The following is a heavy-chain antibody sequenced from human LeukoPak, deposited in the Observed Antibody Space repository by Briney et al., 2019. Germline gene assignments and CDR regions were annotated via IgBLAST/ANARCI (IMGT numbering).Heavy chain of an antibody. CDR3: AKDREVGILEWSSFDP. Sequence: SETLSLTCTVSGGSISSYYWSWIRQPAGKGLEWIGRIYTSGSTNYNPSLKSRVTMSVDTSKNQFSLKLSSVTAADTAVYYCAKDREVGILEWSSFDPWGQGTLVTVSS. D-gene: IGHD3-3*01. V-gene: IGHV4-4*07. CDR1: GGSISSYY. CDR2: IYTSGST. J-gene: IGHJ5*02.